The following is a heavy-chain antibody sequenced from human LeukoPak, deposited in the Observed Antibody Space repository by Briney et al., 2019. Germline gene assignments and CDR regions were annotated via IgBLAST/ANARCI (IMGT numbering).Heavy chain of an antibody. D-gene: IGHD5-18*01. Sequence: SEALSLTCTLSGGSISSYYWSWIRQPPGKGLEWIGYIYYSGSTNYNPSLKSRVTISVDTSKIQFSLKLSSVTAADTAVYYCARHGGYCYGFDYWGQGALVTVSS. J-gene: IGHJ4*02. V-gene: IGHV4-59*08. CDR2: IYYSGST. CDR3: ARHGGYCYGFDY. CDR1: GGSISSYY.